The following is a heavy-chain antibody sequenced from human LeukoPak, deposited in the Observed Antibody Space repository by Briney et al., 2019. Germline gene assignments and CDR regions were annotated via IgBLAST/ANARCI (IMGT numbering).Heavy chain of an antibody. J-gene: IGHJ4*02. CDR3: ARGRVNSGWFPGDY. V-gene: IGHV1-2*06. CDR2: INPNSGGT. D-gene: IGHD6-19*01. CDR1: GYTFTGYY. Sequence: GASVKVSCKASGYTFTGYYMHWVRQAPGQGLEWMGLINPNSGGTNYAQKFQGRVTMTRDTSISTAYMELSRLRSDDTAVYYCARGRVNSGWFPGDYWGQGTLVTVSS.